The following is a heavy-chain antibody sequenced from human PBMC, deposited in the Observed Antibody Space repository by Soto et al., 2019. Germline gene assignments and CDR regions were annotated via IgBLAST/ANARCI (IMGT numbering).Heavy chain of an antibody. Sequence: QITLKESGPTLVKPTQTLTLTCTFSGFSLSTSGVGVGWIRQPPGKALEWLALIYWDDDKRYSPSLKSRLTIPKDTSKNQVVLTMTNMDPVDTATYYCAHSRRSRSGYYFGEFDYWGQGTLVTVSS. J-gene: IGHJ4*02. CDR1: GFSLSTSGVG. CDR3: AHSRRSRSGYYFGEFDY. CDR2: IYWDDDK. V-gene: IGHV2-5*02. D-gene: IGHD3-22*01.